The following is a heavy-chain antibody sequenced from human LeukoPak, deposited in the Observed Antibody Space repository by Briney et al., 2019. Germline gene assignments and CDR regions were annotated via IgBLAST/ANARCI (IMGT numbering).Heavy chain of an antibody. CDR2: INSDGSST. Sequence: PGGSLRLSCAASGFTFSSHWMHWVRQAPGKGLVWVSRINSDGSSTSYADSVKGRFTISRDNAKNTLYLQMNSLRAEDTAVYYCARGTVATIYYYYGMDVWGQGTTVTVSS. J-gene: IGHJ6*02. CDR3: ARGTVATIYYYYGMDV. CDR1: GFTFSSHW. D-gene: IGHD5-12*01. V-gene: IGHV3-74*01.